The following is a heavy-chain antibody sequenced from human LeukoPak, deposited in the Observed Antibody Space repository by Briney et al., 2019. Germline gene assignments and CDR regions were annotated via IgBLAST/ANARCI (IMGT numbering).Heavy chain of an antibody. CDR2: IYYSGTT. D-gene: IGHD6-13*01. CDR1: GGSFSSYY. Sequence: SETLSLTCAVYGGSFSSYYWSWIRQPPGKGLAWIGYIYYSGTTNYNPSLKSRVTISVDTSKNQFSLKLSSVTAADTAVYYCARGVYIAAAQYGYWGQGTLVTVSS. J-gene: IGHJ4*02. CDR3: ARGVYIAAAQYGY. V-gene: IGHV4-59*01.